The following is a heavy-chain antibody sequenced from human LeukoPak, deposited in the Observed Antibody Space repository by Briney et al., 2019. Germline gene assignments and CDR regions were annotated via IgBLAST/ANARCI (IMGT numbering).Heavy chain of an antibody. CDR3: AKIDAY. V-gene: IGHV3-74*01. J-gene: IGHJ4*02. CDR1: GFTFSSTW. Sequence: GGSLRLSCAASGFTFSSTWMNWVRRAPGRGRVWVSRINSDGSITNYADSVKGRFPISRDNAKNTLYLQMSSLRAEDTAVYYCAKIDAYWGQGTLVTVSS. CDR2: INSDGSIT.